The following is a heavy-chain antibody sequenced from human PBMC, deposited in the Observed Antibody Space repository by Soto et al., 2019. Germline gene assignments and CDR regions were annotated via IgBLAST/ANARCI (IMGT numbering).Heavy chain of an antibody. J-gene: IGHJ4*02. Sequence: QVQLQQWGAGLLKPSETLSLTCAVYGGSFSGYYWSWIRQPPGKGLEWIGEINHSGSTNYNPSLKSRVTISVDTSKNQFSLKLSSVTAAATAVYYCARGLRGYSYHFDYWGQGTLVTVSS. CDR3: ARGLRGYSYHFDY. V-gene: IGHV4-34*01. CDR1: GGSFSGYY. CDR2: INHSGST. D-gene: IGHD5-18*01.